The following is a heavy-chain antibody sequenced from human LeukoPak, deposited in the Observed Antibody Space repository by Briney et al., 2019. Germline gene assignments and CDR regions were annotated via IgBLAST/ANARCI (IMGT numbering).Heavy chain of an antibody. J-gene: IGHJ6*02. Sequence: PGGPLRLSCVASGFTFSYSWMIWVRQAPGKGLEWVANINQPGSQKYHVDSVKGRFTISRDNARNSLFLQMNSLTADDTAVYYCARFRSTYYYGMDVWGQGTTVTVSS. D-gene: IGHD1-14*01. V-gene: IGHV3-7*03. CDR1: GFTFSYSW. CDR3: ARFRSTYYYGMDV. CDR2: INQPGSQK.